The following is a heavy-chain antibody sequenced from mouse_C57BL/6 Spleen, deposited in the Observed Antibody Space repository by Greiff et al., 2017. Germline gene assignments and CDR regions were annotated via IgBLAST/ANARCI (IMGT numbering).Heavy chain of an antibody. CDR1: GFSLSTFGMG. Sequence: QVTLIVSGPGILQPSQTLCLTCSFSGFSLSTFGMGVGWIRLPSGKGLEWLAHIWWDDDKYYNPALKSRLTISKDTSKNQVFLKIANVDTADTATYYCARPRDYYGSSYPFAYWGQGTLVTVSA. CDR3: ARPRDYYGSSYPFAY. CDR2: IWWDDDK. V-gene: IGHV8-8*01. J-gene: IGHJ3*01. D-gene: IGHD1-1*01.